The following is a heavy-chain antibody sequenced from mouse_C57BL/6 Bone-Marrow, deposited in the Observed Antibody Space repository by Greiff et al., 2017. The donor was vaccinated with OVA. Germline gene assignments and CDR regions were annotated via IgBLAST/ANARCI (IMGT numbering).Heavy chain of an antibody. CDR3: ARDTMITGAWCAY. J-gene: IGHJ3*01. Sequence: EVKVVESGGGLVKPGGSLKLSCAASGFTFSSYAMSWVRQTPEKRLEWVATISDGGSYTYYPDNVKGRFTISRDNAKNNLYLQMSHLKSEDTAMYYCARDTMITGAWCAYWGQGTLVTVSA. CDR2: ISDGGSYT. CDR1: GFTFSSYA. D-gene: IGHD2-4*01. V-gene: IGHV5-4*01.